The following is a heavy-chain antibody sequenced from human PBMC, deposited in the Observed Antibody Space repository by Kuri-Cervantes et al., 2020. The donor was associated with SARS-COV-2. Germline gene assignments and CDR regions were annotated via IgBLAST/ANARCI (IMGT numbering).Heavy chain of an antibody. Sequence: ESLKISCTVSGGSISSYYWSWIRRPAGKGLEWIGRIYTSGSTTYNPSLKSRVTISLDTSNNQVSLRLTSATAADTAVYYCGKVSWLQLWHRYSDSWGQGTLVTVSS. CDR2: IYTSGST. V-gene: IGHV4-4*07. J-gene: IGHJ4*02. CDR3: GKVSWLQLWHRYSDS. CDR1: GGSISSYY. D-gene: IGHD5-24*01.